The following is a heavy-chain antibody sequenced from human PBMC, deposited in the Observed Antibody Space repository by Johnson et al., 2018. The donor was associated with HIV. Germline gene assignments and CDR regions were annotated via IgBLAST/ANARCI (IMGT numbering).Heavy chain of an antibody. D-gene: IGHD2-2*01. Sequence: QVQLVEPGGGLIQPGPSLRLSCAASGFTVSSYAMHWVRQAPGKGLAWVAVISYDVSNIHSVDSVKGRFTISRDKSKNTLYLQMNSLRAEDTAVYYCAKDGAMAFDIWGQGTLVTVSS. J-gene: IGHJ3*02. V-gene: IGHV3-30*04. CDR1: GFTVSSYA. CDR2: ISYDVSNI. CDR3: AKDGAMAFDI.